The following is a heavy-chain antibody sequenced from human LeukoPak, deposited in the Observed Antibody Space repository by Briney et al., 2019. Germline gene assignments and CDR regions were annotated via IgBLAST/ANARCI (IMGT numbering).Heavy chain of an antibody. CDR3: VRERAGSLHDSTAAFHY. J-gene: IGHJ4*02. V-gene: IGHV4-34*01. D-gene: IGHD2-8*02. CDR1: SESFSDYF. CDR2: INHSGST. Sequence: SETLSLICAVYSESFSDYFWNWIRQPPGKGLEWIGEINHSGSTKFSPSLKSRVTIPVDTSRNQFSLRLTSVTAADTAVYYCVRERAGSLHDSTAAFHYWGQGILVIVSS.